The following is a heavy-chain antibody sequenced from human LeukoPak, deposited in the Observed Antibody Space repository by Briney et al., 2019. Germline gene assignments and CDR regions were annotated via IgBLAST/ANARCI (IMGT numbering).Heavy chain of an antibody. CDR2: INPKTGDS. Sequence: GASVKVSCKASRYIFTAYYIHWVRQAPGQGPEWIGWINPKTGDSNYAQKFQGWVTLTRDTSFSTAYMELTRLRSDDTAVYYCARGLTLRCRSTGCYGGGYDHWGQGTLVTVSS. J-gene: IGHJ4*02. V-gene: IGHV1-2*04. CDR3: ARGLTLRCRSTGCYGGGYDH. D-gene: IGHD2-2*01. CDR1: RYIFTAYY.